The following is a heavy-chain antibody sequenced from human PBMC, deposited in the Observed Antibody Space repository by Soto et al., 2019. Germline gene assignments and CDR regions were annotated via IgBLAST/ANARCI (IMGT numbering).Heavy chain of an antibody. J-gene: IGHJ5*02. CDR3: ATVYSSSPLHWFDH. Sequence: SETLSLTCTVSGGSISSYYCSWIRQPPGKGLEWIGYIYYSGSTNYNPSLKSRVTISVDTSKNQFSLKMSSVTAADTAVYYCATVYSSSPLHWFDHWGQGTLVTVSS. CDR2: IYYSGST. D-gene: IGHD6-13*01. CDR1: GGSISSYY. V-gene: IGHV4-59*01.